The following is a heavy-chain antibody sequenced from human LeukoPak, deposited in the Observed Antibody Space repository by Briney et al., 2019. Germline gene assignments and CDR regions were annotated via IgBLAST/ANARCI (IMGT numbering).Heavy chain of an antibody. CDR1: GFTFSSYS. CDR3: AREYDILTGYYIQAMGAFDI. CDR2: ISSSSSYI. D-gene: IGHD3-9*01. V-gene: IGHV3-21*01. Sequence: GGSLRLSCAASGFTFSSYSMNWVRQAPGKGLEWVSSISSSSSYIYYADSVKGRFTISRDNAKNSLYLQMNSLRAEDTAVYYCAREYDILTGYYIQAMGAFDIWGQGTTVTVSS. J-gene: IGHJ3*02.